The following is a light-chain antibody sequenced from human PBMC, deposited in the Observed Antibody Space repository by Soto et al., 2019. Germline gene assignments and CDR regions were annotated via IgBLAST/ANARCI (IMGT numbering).Light chain of an antibody. V-gene: IGKV3-20*01. J-gene: IGKJ2*01. Sequence: EIVLTQSPGTLSLSPGERATLSCRASQSVSRSYLAWYQQKPGQAPRLLIYGASSRPTGIPERFSGSGSGRVFTLHISRLDPEDFAVYYCVQYGSSPGTTFGQGNKLEIK. CDR2: GAS. CDR3: VQYGSSPGTT. CDR1: QSVSRSY.